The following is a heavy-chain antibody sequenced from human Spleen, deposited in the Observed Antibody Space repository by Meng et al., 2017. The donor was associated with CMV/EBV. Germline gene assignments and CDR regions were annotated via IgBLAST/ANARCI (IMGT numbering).Heavy chain of an antibody. D-gene: IGHD3-3*01. J-gene: IGHJ6*02. Sequence: GESLKISCAASGFTFSSYWMHWVRQAPGKGLVWVSRINSDGSSTSYADSVKGRFTISRDNAKNTLYLQMNSLRAEDTAVYYCARPYWSGYYTSGHGMDVWGQGTTVTVSS. CDR3: ARPYWSGYYTSGHGMDV. CDR1: GFTFSSYW. V-gene: IGHV3-74*01. CDR2: INSDGSST.